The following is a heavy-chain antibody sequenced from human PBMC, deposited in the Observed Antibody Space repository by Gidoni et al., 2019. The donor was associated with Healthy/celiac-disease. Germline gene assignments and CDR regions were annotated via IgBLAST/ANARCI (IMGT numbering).Heavy chain of an antibody. V-gene: IGHV4-39*01. CDR3: SYGLPLAYYYGMDV. Sequence: QLQLQESGPGLVKPSETLSLTCTVSGGSISSSSYYWGWIRQPPGKGLEWIGSIYYSGSTYYNPSLKSRVTISVDTSKNQFSLKLSSVTAADTAVYYCSYGLPLAYYYGMDVWGQGTTVTVSS. J-gene: IGHJ6*02. CDR2: IYYSGST. D-gene: IGHD2-21*01. CDR1: GGSISSSSYY.